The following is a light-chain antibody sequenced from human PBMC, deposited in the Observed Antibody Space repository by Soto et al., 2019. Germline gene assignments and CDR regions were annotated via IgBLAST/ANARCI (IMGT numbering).Light chain of an antibody. J-gene: IGKJ4*02. Sequence: DVQMTQSPSSLSAFVGDRVTITCRASQGIAAYLAWLQQKPGKVPKLLIYATSTLQSGVPARFSGSGSGTDFTLTVTSLQPEDFGTYYCQKYNSAPLTFGGGTKVEI. CDR1: QGIAAY. CDR2: ATS. V-gene: IGKV1-27*01. CDR3: QKYNSAPLT.